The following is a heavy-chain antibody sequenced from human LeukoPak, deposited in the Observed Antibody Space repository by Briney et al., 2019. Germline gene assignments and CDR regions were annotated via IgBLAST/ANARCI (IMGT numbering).Heavy chain of an antibody. J-gene: IGHJ4*02. CDR1: GGSISSYY. D-gene: IGHD6-19*01. V-gene: IGHV4-59*05. CDR3: ASAIYTVAGFDY. Sequence: SETLSLTCTVSGGSISSYYWSWIRQPPGKGLEWIGSIYYSGSTYYNPSLKSRVTISVDTSKNQFSLKLSSVTAADTAVYYCASAIYTVAGFDYWGQGTLVTVSS. CDR2: IYYSGST.